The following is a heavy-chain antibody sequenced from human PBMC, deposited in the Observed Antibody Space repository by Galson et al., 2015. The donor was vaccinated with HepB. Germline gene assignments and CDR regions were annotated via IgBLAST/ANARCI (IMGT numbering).Heavy chain of an antibody. J-gene: IGHJ4*02. Sequence: SLRLSCAASGFTFSSNGMHWVRQAPGEGLEWVAVISYDGSNRIYADSVKGRFTISRDNSKNTLYLQVNSLRNEDTAVYYCAKDLGSVQIFAICDYWSQKTLVTVSS. CDR2: ISYDGSNR. CDR1: GFTFSSNG. V-gene: IGHV3-30*18. CDR3: AKDLGSVQIFAICDY. D-gene: IGHD3-10*01.